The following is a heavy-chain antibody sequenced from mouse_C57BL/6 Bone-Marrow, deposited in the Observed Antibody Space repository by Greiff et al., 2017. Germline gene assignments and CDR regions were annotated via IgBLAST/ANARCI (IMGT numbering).Heavy chain of an antibody. Sequence: QVQLQQPGAELVKPGASVKVSCKASGYTFTSYWMHWVKQRPGQGLEWIGRIHPSDSDTNYNQKFKGKATLTVDKSSSTAYMQLSSLTSEDSAVYYCAIRGSATIGAWFAYWGQGTLVTVSA. D-gene: IGHD2-14*01. CDR2: IHPSDSDT. V-gene: IGHV1-74*01. CDR3: AIRGSATIGAWFAY. J-gene: IGHJ3*01. CDR1: GYTFTSYW.